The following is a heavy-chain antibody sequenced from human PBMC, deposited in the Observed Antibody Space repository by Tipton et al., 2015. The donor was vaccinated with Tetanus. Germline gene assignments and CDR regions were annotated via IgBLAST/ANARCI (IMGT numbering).Heavy chain of an antibody. CDR1: GGSISSYY. Sequence: TLSLTCTVSGGSISSYYWSWIRQPPGKGLEWIGYIYYSGSTNYNPSLKSRVTISVDTSKNQFSLKLSSVTAADTAVYYRARYLRDYGGTSYYDFGMDVWGQVTTVTVSS. J-gene: IGHJ6*02. D-gene: IGHD4-23*01. V-gene: IGHV4-59*01. CDR3: ARYLRDYGGTSYYDFGMDV. CDR2: IYYSGST.